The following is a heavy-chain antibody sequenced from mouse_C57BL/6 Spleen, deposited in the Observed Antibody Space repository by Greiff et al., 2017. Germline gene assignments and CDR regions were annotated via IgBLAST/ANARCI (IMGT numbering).Heavy chain of an antibody. V-gene: IGHV14-4*01. CDR1: GFNIKDDY. CDR3: TTITTGFDY. J-gene: IGHJ2*01. CDR2: IDPGNGDT. D-gene: IGHD1-1*01. Sequence: VQLQQSGAELVRPGASVKLSCTASGFNIKDDYMHWVKQRPEQGLEWIGWIDPGNGDTEYASKFQGKATITADTSSNTAYLQLSSLTSEDTAVYYCTTITTGFDYWGQGTTLTVSS.